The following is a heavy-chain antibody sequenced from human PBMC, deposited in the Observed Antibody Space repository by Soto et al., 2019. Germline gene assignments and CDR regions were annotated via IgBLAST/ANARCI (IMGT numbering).Heavy chain of an antibody. J-gene: IGHJ3*02. CDR2: INPNSGGT. CDR1: GYTFTGYY. Sequence: QVQLVQSGAEVKKPGASVKVSCKASGYTFTGYYMHWVRQAPGQGLEGMGWINPNSGGTNNAQKFQGWETMTRDTTISTAYMELSRLRSDDTAVYYCARSASDYGDYAFAAFDIWGQGTMVTVSS. CDR3: ARSASDYGDYAFAAFDI. D-gene: IGHD4-17*01. V-gene: IGHV1-2*04.